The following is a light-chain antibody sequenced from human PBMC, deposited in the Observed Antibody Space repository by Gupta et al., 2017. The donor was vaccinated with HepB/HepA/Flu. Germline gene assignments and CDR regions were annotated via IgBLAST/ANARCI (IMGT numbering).Light chain of an antibody. Sequence: DIQMTQSPSSLSASVGDRVTITCRASQSISSYLNWYQQKPGKAPKLLIYAASSLQSGVPSRFSGSGSWTDFTLTISSLQPEDFATYYCQHRDSTPLSFGHGTKVDIK. CDR1: QSISSY. CDR2: AAS. CDR3: QHRDSTPLS. J-gene: IGKJ3*01. V-gene: IGKV1-39*01.